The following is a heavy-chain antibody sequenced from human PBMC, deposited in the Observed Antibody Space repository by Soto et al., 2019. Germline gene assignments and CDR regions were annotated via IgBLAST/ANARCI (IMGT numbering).Heavy chain of an antibody. J-gene: IGHJ4*02. CDR2: IYYSGST. CDR3: ARTWYDILTGYHHFDY. Sequence: SETLSLTCTVSGGSISSYYWSWIRQPPGKGLEWIGYIYYSGSTNYNPSLKSRVTISVDTSKNQFSLKLSSVTAADTAVYYCARTWYDILTGYHHFDYWGQGTLVTGSS. V-gene: IGHV4-59*01. D-gene: IGHD3-9*01. CDR1: GGSISSYY.